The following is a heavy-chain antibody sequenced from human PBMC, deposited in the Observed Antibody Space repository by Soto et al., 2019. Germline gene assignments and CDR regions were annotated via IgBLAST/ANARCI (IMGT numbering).Heavy chain of an antibody. Sequence: QVQLVESGGGVVQPGRSLRLSCAASGFTFSSYALHWVRQAPGKGLEWVAVISYDGSNKYYADSVKGRFTISRDTSKTTQYLQMNSLRADNTAVDYCAIGSHLLEGAAVDYWGQGTLVTVSS. D-gene: IGHD1-1*01. V-gene: IGHV3-30-3*01. J-gene: IGHJ4*02. CDR3: AIGSHLLEGAAVDY. CDR1: GFTFSSYA. CDR2: ISYDGSNK.